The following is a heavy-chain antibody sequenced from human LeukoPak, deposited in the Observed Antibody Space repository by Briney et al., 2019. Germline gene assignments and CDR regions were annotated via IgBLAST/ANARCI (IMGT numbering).Heavy chain of an antibody. CDR1: GYTFTCYY. CDR2: INPNSGGT. V-gene: IGHV1-2*02. D-gene: IGHD2-15*01. J-gene: IGHJ4*02. CDR3: ARDLDCSGVSRYVH. Sequence: ASVKVSCKASGYTFTCYYMHWVRQAPGQGLEWMGWINPNSGGTNYAQKFQGRVTMTRDTSISTAYMELSRLRSDDTAVYYCARDLDCSGVSRYVHWGQGTLVTVSS.